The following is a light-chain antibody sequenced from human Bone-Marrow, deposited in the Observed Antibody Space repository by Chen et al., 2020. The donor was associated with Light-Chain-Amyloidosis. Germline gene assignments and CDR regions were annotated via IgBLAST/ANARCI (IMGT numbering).Light chain of an antibody. V-gene: IGKV3-20*01. Sequence: EIVWTQSPGTLCMSPGEGANLSCRASQTISSNYLTWYQQKFGQAPRLLIYGSSSRATGIPDRFTGSGSGTDFTLTINRLEPEDFAMYYCQQYGTSPLTFGGGTKVEIK. CDR3: QQYGTSPLT. CDR2: GSS. CDR1: QTISSNY. J-gene: IGKJ4*01.